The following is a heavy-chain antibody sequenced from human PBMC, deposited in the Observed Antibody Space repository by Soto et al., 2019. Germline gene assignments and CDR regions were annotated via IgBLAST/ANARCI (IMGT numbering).Heavy chain of an antibody. CDR2: INSDGSSA. CDR1: GFSFSSNW. V-gene: IGHV3-74*01. Sequence: GGSLRLSCAASGFSFSSNWMHWVRQAPGKGLVWVSRINSDGSSAAYADSVKGRFTISRDNAKNSLYLQMNSLRAEDTAVYYCASRSSGWYFDYWGQGTLVTVSS. D-gene: IGHD6-19*01. J-gene: IGHJ4*02. CDR3: ASRSSGWYFDY.